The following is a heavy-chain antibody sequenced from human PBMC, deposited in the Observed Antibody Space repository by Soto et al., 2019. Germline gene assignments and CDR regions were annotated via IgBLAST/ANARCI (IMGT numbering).Heavy chain of an antibody. CDR1: GFTFSSYE. V-gene: IGHV3-48*03. Sequence: GGSLRLSCAASGFTFSSYEMNWVRQAPGKGLEWVSYISSSGSTIYYADSVKGRFTISRDNAKNSLYLQMNSLRAEDTAVYYCARVHGITGTTGPLWFDSWGQGTLVTVSS. CDR2: ISSSGSTI. CDR3: ARVHGITGTTGPLWFDS. J-gene: IGHJ5*01. D-gene: IGHD1-7*01.